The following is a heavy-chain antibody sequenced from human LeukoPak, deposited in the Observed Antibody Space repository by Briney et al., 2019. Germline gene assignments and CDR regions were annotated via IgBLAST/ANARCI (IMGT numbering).Heavy chain of an antibody. CDR3: ARIDFWSGHDAFDI. V-gene: IGHV4-38-2*02. J-gene: IGHJ3*02. Sequence: PSETLSLTCTVSGYSISSGFYWGWIRQPPGKGLECIGSIYHSGSTYYNPSLKSRVTISVDTSKNQFSLKLSSVTAADTAVYYCARIDFWSGHDAFDIWGQGTMVTVSS. CDR2: IYHSGST. CDR1: GYSISSGFY. D-gene: IGHD3-3*01.